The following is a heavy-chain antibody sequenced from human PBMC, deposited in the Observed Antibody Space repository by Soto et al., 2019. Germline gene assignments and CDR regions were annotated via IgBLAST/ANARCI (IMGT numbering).Heavy chain of an antibody. Sequence: QVQLVQSGAEVKKPGASVKVSCKASGYTFTGYYMHWVRQAPGQGLEWMGWINPNSGGTNYAQKFQGWVTMTRDTSVSTAYMELSRLRSDDKAVYFCARDRYCSSTSCQNDAFDIWGQGTMVTVSS. CDR3: ARDRYCSSTSCQNDAFDI. D-gene: IGHD2-2*01. V-gene: IGHV1-2*04. CDR2: INPNSGGT. J-gene: IGHJ3*02. CDR1: GYTFTGYY.